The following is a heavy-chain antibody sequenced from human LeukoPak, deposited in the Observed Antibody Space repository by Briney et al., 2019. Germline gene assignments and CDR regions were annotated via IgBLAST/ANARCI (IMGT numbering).Heavy chain of an antibody. V-gene: IGHV4-30-2*01. CDR2: IYHSGST. D-gene: IGHD4-17*01. CDR3: ASVHDYGDYGRWFDP. J-gene: IGHJ5*02. CDR1: GGSISSGGYS. Sequence: SETLSLTCAVSGGSISSGGYSWSWIRQPPGKGLEWIGYIYHSGSTYYNPSLKSRVTISVDRSKNQFSLKLSSVTAADTAVYYCASVHDYGDYGRWFDPWGQGTLVTVSS.